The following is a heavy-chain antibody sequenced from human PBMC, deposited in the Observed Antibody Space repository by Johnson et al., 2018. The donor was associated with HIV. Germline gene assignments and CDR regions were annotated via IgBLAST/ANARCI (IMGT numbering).Heavy chain of an antibody. CDR1: GFTFSDYE. D-gene: IGHD6-13*01. V-gene: IGHV3-48*03. CDR3: ARDQAAAGGEAFDI. Sequence: VQLVESGGGLVQPGGSLRLSCAASGFTFSDYELNWVRQAPGKGLQWVSYISSSGYTIYYADSVKGRFTISRDNAKNSLFLQMNSLRAEDTAVYYCARDQAAAGGEAFDIWGQGTMVTVSS. CDR2: ISSSGYTI. J-gene: IGHJ3*02.